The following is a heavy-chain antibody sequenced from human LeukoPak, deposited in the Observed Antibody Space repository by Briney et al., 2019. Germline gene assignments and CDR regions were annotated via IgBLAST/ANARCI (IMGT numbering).Heavy chain of an antibody. Sequence: SETLSLTCTVSGVSISSGGYYWSWIRQHPGKGLEWIGYIYYSGGTYYNPSLKSRFTISVDTSKNQFSLKLSSVTAADTAVYYCARSTGDVYDFWSGYEGNNWFDPWGQGTLVTVSS. CDR3: ARSTGDVYDFWSGYEGNNWFDP. J-gene: IGHJ5*02. CDR2: IYYSGGT. V-gene: IGHV4-31*03. CDR1: GVSISSGGYY. D-gene: IGHD3-3*01.